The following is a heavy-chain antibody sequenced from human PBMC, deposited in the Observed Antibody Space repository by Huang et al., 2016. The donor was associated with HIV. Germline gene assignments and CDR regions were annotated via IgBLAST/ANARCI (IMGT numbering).Heavy chain of an antibody. V-gene: IGHV4-39*01. Sequence: QLQLQESGPGLVKPSETLSLTCTVSGGSIRSDNYYWGWIRQPPGKGLEWIWSTYYGGSTYYNPSLKSRVTITVDTSKNQFSLKMRSVTAADTAVYYCARLPGSITMIRGVITDPYWGQGTLVTVSS. D-gene: IGHD3-10*01. CDR3: ARLPGSITMIRGVITDPY. CDR2: TYYGGST. J-gene: IGHJ4*02. CDR1: GGSIRSDNYY.